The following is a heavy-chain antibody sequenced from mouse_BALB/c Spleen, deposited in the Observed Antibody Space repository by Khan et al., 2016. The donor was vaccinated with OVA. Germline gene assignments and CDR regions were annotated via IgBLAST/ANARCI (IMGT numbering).Heavy chain of an antibody. Sequence: LQQPGSELVRPGASVKLSCKASGYTFTSYWMHWVKQRPGQGLEWIGNIYPGSGRTNYDEKFKSKATLTVDTSSSTAYMQLSSLTSEDSAVYYWTSGEYDGDYWGQGTTRTVSS. CDR1: GYTFTSYW. J-gene: IGHJ2*01. CDR3: TSGEYDGDY. D-gene: IGHD2-14*01. CDR2: IYPGSGRT. V-gene: IGHV1S22*01.